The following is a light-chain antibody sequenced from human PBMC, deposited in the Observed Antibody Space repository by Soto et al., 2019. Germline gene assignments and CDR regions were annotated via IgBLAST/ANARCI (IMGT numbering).Light chain of an antibody. J-gene: IGKJ1*01. Sequence: DIQMTQSPSTLSASVGDRVTITCRGSQSIGTWLAWYQQKPGKAPNLLIYKASSLESGVPSRFSGGGSGTEFTLSISSLQPDDFATYYCQQYNSDSRTFGQGTKVEIK. V-gene: IGKV1-5*03. CDR2: KAS. CDR3: QQYNSDSRT. CDR1: QSIGTW.